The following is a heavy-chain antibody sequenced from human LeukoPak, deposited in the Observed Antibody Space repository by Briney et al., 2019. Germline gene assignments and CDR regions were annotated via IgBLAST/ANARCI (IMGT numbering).Heavy chain of an antibody. CDR1: GGTFSSYA. D-gene: IGHD3-22*01. CDR3: ARNYYDSSGYYLKYYYYYGMDV. V-gene: IGHV1-69*13. Sequence: GASVKVSCKASGGTFSSYAISWVRQAPGQGLEWMGGIIPIFGTANYAQKFQGRVTITADESTSTAYMELSSLRSEDTAVYYCARNYYDSSGYYLKYYYYYGMDVWGQGTTVTVSS. CDR2: IIPIFGTA. J-gene: IGHJ6*02.